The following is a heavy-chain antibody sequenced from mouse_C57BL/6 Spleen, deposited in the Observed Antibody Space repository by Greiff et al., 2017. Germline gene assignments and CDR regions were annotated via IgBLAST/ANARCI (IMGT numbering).Heavy chain of an antibody. Sequence: VQLQESGPGMVKPSQSLSLTCTVTGYSITSGYDWHWIRHFPGNKLEWMGYISYSGSTNYNPSLKSRISITHDTSKNHFFLKLNSVTTEDTATYYCARGGDSNYDAMDYWGQGTSVTVSS. J-gene: IGHJ4*01. CDR3: ARGGDSNYDAMDY. D-gene: IGHD2-5*01. V-gene: IGHV3-1*01. CDR1: GYSITSGYD. CDR2: ISYSGST.